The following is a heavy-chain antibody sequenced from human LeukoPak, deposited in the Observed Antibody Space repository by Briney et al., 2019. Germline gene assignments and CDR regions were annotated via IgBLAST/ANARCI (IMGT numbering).Heavy chain of an antibody. J-gene: IGHJ5*02. V-gene: IGHV4-39*07. CDR2: IYYSGST. Sequence: SETLSLTCTVSGDSISSSSYYWGWIRQPPGKGLEWIGNIYYSGSTYYNPSLKSRVTISVDTSKNQFSLKLSSVTAADTAVYYCARVGGNYYDSSGFKRFDPWGQGTLVTVSS. D-gene: IGHD3-22*01. CDR1: GDSISSSSYY. CDR3: ARVGGNYYDSSGFKRFDP.